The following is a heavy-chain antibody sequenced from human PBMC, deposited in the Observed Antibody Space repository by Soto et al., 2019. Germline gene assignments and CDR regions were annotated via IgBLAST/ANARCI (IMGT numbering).Heavy chain of an antibody. CDR3: ARVVGSYYYGMDV. V-gene: IGHV4-30-4*01. J-gene: IGHJ6*02. D-gene: IGHD6-19*01. Sequence: QVQLQESGPGLVKPSQTLSLTCNVYGGSISNGDYYWSWIRQPPGKGLECIGYIYYSGSTNYNPSLKSRVSISVDRAKNQFPLNLSSVTAADTALYYCARVVGSYYYGMDVWGQGTTVTVS. CDR1: GGSISNGDYY. CDR2: IYYSGST.